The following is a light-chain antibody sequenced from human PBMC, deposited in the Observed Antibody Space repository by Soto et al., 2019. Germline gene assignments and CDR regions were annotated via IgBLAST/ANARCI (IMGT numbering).Light chain of an antibody. V-gene: IGLV1-44*01. Sequence: QSVLTQPPSASGTPGQRITISCSGGSSNIGSNYVYWYQHLPGTAPKLLMYSNNQRPSGVPKRFSGSKSGTSASLAISGLQSEDEADYYCATWDDSLNGHVVFGGGTKLTVL. CDR1: SSNIGSNY. J-gene: IGLJ2*01. CDR2: SNN. CDR3: ATWDDSLNGHVV.